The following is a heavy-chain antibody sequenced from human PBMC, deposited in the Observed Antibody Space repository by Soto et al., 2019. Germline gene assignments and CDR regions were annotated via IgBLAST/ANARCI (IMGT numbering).Heavy chain of an antibody. CDR3: ARDLSTSSGRPQDY. Sequence: GGLRLPCAASGSTFSSYGMHGVRQAPGKGLEWVAHIWYDGSNKDYADSVKGRFTISRDNSKNTLYLQINSLRVEDTDVYYSARDLSTSSGRPQDYWGQGTLVTVYS. CDR2: IWYDGSNK. V-gene: IGHV3-33*01. CDR1: GSTFSSYG. D-gene: IGHD6-25*01. J-gene: IGHJ4*02.